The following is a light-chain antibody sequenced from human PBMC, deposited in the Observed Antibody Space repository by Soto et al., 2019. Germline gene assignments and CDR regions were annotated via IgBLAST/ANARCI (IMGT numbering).Light chain of an antibody. Sequence: IQMTQSPSSLSASVGDRVTITCRASQSISIYLNWYQQKPGKAPKLLIYAASSLQSGVPSRFSGSGSGTDFTLTIGSLQPEDFATYYCQQSYSTPTFGQGTKVEI. CDR3: QQSYSTPT. J-gene: IGKJ1*01. CDR2: AAS. CDR1: QSISIY. V-gene: IGKV1-39*01.